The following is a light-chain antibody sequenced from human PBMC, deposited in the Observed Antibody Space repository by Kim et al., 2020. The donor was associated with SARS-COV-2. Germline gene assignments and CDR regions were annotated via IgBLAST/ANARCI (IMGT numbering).Light chain of an antibody. Sequence: VSLGQTVWITCQGDSCRSYYATWYQKKTGQAPILVIYGKNHRPAGIPDRFSGSSSGKTASLTTTGTQAGDEADYYCNSRDSNDNVVFGGGTQLTVL. CDR3: NSRDSNDNVV. CDR2: GKN. CDR1: SCRSYY. V-gene: IGLV3-19*01. J-gene: IGLJ2*01.